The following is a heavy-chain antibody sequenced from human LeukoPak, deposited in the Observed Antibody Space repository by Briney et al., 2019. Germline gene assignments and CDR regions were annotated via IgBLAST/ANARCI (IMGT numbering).Heavy chain of an antibody. D-gene: IGHD3-10*01. J-gene: IGHJ4*02. CDR3: ARGRLLWFGELLYDY. CDR1: GGSFSGYY. V-gene: IGHV4-34*01. CDR2: INHSGST. Sequence: SETLSLTCAVYGGSFSGYYWSWIRQPPGKGLEWIGEINHSGSTNYNPSLKSRVTISVDTSKNQFSLKLSSVTAADTAVYYCARGRLLWFGELLYDYWGQGTLVTVSS.